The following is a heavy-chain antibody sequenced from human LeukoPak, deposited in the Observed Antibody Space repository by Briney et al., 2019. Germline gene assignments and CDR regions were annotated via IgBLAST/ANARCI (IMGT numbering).Heavy chain of an antibody. Sequence: ASVKVSCKASGYTFTGYYIHWVRQAPGQGLEWMGWINPNSGDTNYAQKLQGRVTMTTDTSTSTAYMELRSLRPDDTAVYYCASGEVGATFFDYWGQGTLVTVSS. J-gene: IGHJ4*02. D-gene: IGHD1-26*01. V-gene: IGHV1-2*02. CDR1: GYTFTGYY. CDR3: ASGEVGATFFDY. CDR2: INPNSGDT.